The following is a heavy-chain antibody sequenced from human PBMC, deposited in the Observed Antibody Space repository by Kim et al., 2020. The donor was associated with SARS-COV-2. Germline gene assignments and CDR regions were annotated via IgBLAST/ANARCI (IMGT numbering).Heavy chain of an antibody. J-gene: IGHJ3*02. CDR2: INHSGNT. Sequence: SEALSLTCAVYGGSFSGYYWSWIRQPPGKGLEWIGEINHSGNTNYNPSLKSRVTISVDTSKNQFSLKLSSVTAADTAVYYCARGQSYSGSKRVAFDIWGQGTMVTVSS. D-gene: IGHD1-26*01. V-gene: IGHV4-34*01. CDR1: GGSFSGYY. CDR3: ARGQSYSGSKRVAFDI.